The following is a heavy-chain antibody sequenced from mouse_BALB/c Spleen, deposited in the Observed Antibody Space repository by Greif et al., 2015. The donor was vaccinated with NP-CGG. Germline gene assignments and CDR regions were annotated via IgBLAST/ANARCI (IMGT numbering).Heavy chain of an antibody. CDR1: GFSLTSYG. D-gene: IGHD1-1*01. Sequence: QVQLKESGPGLVQPSQSLSITCTVSGFSLTSYGVHWVRQSPGKGLEWLGVIWSGGSTDYNAAFISRLSISKDNSKSQVFFKMNSLQADDTAIYYCARNKYYYGSSYVYYYAMDYWGQGTSVTVSS. J-gene: IGHJ4*01. CDR2: IWSGGST. V-gene: IGHV2-4-1*01. CDR3: ARNKYYYGSSYVYYYAMDY.